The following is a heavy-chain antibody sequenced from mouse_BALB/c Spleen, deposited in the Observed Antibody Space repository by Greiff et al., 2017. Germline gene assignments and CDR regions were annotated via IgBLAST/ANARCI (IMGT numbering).Heavy chain of an antibody. CDR2: ISSGSSTI. Sequence: EVQVVESGGGLVQPGGSRKLSCAASGFTFSSFGMHWVRQAPEKGLEWVAYISSGSSTIYYADTVKGRFTISRDNPKNTLFLQMTSLRSEDTAMYYCARRLGYYGSSPYAMDYWGQGTSVTVSS. D-gene: IGHD1-1*01. V-gene: IGHV5-17*02. CDR1: GFTFSSFG. J-gene: IGHJ4*01. CDR3: ARRLGYYGSSPYAMDY.